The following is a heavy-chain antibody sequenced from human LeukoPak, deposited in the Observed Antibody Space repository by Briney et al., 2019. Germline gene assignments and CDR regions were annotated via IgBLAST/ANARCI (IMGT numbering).Heavy chain of an antibody. CDR1: GFTVSSNY. D-gene: IGHD3-10*01. CDR3: TYGSGSHDYYMDV. V-gene: IGHV3-66*02. J-gene: IGHJ6*03. CDR2: IYSGGST. Sequence: QPGGSLRLSCAASGFTVSSNYMSWVRQAPGKGLEWVSVIYSGGSTYYADSVKGRFTISRDNSKNTLYLQMNSLRAEDTAVYYCTYGSGSHDYYMDVWGKGTTVTVSS.